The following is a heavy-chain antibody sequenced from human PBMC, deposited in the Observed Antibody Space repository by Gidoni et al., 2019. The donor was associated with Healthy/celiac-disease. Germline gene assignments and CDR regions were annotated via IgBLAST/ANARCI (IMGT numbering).Heavy chain of an antibody. CDR1: GFTFSSYA. D-gene: IGHD6-13*01. Sequence: EVQLLESGGGLVQPGGSLRLSCAASGFTFSSYAMSWVRQAPGKGLEWVSAISGSGGSTYYADSVKGRFTISRDNSKNTLYLQMNSLRAEDTAVYYCAKAQRALYSSSWYEYYYYGMDVWGQGTTVTVSS. CDR2: ISGSGGST. J-gene: IGHJ6*02. V-gene: IGHV3-23*01. CDR3: AKAQRALYSSSWYEYYYYGMDV.